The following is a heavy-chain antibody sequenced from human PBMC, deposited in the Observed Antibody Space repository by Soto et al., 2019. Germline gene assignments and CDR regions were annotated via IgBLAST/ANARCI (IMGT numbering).Heavy chain of an antibody. CDR1: GFSLSTSGVG. CDR3: AHSLMVRGVIYRFDP. Sequence: QITLKESGPTLVKPTQTLTLTCTFSGFSLSTSGVGVGWIRQPPGKALEWLALIYWDDDKRYSPSLKSRLTIPKYTSKNQVVLTMTNMDPVYTATYYCAHSLMVRGVIYRFDPWGQGTMVTVSS. CDR2: IYWDDDK. J-gene: IGHJ5*02. D-gene: IGHD3-10*01. V-gene: IGHV2-5*02.